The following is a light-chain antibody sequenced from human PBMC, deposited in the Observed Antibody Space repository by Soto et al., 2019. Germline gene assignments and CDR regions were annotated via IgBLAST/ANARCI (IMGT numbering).Light chain of an antibody. J-gene: IGLJ1*01. V-gene: IGLV2-14*01. Sequence: QSSLTQPAYVYGSPGQSITISCTGTSSDVGGYNYVSWCQQHPGKAPKFMIYDVSKRPSGVSNRFSGSKSGNTASLTISGLQAEDEADYYCCSYTTSNTRQIVFGTGTKVTVL. CDR3: CSYTTSNTRQIV. CDR1: SSDVGGYNY. CDR2: DVS.